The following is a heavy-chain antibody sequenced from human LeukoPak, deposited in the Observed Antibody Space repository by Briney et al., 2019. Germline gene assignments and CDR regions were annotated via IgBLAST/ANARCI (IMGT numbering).Heavy chain of an antibody. CDR3: TRHGGILTGFENTDY. Sequence: GGSLRLSCAASGFTFSGSAMHWVRQASGKGLEWVGRIRSKANSYATAYAASVKGRFTISRDDSKNTAYLQMNNLKTEDTAVYYCTRHGGILTGFENTDYWGQGTLVTVSS. D-gene: IGHD3-9*01. J-gene: IGHJ4*02. CDR1: GFTFSGSA. V-gene: IGHV3-73*01. CDR2: IRSKANSYAT.